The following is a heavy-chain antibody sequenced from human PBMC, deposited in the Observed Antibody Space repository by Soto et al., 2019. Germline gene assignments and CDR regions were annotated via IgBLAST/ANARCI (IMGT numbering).Heavy chain of an antibody. CDR3: TKDVTGDIGADY. J-gene: IGHJ4*02. CDR2: IKRSGETT. CDR1: GSAFRTCA. Sequence: VGPRRISCATSGSAFRTCAMSCVRQAPWKGPEWFSTIKRSGETTFSAAPAKSRFTTSRDDSKNTLYLQMDSLRVEETATYYCTKDVTGDIGADYWGQATPVTVSS. D-gene: IGHD2-21*02. V-gene: IGHV3-23*01.